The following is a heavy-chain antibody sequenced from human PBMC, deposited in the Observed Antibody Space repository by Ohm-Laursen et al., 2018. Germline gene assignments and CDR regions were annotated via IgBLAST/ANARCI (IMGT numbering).Heavy chain of an antibody. J-gene: IGHJ4*02. Sequence: TLSLTCAVSGGSISSYYWSWIRQPAGKGLEWIGRIYTSGSTNYNPSLKSRVTMSVDTSKNQFSLKLSSVTAADTAVYYCARDGAAARAFDYWGQGTLVTVSS. D-gene: IGHD6-13*01. CDR2: IYTSGST. V-gene: IGHV4-4*07. CDR1: GGSISSYY. CDR3: ARDGAAARAFDY.